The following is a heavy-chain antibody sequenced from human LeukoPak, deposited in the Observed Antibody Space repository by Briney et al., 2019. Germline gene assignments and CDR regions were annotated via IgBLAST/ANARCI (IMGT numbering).Heavy chain of an antibody. J-gene: IGHJ4*02. CDR3: ARDKEAYGDLGY. D-gene: IGHD4-17*01. CDR2: MNPNSGNT. CDR1: GYTFTSYD. V-gene: IGHV1-8*03. Sequence: GASVKVSCKASGYTFTSYDINWVRQATGQGLEWMGWMNPNSGNTGYAQKFQGRVTITRNTSISTAYMELSSLRSEDTAVYYCARDKEAYGDLGYWGQGTLVTVSS.